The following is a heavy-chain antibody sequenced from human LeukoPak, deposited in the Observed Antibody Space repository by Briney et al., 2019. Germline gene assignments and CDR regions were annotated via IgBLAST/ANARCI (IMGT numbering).Heavy chain of an antibody. Sequence: SETLSLTCTVSGGSMSSYYWSWIRQPPGKGLEWIGYIYYSGSTNYNPSRKSPVTISVDTSKNQFSLKLSSVTAADKAVYYCARRGTVTHGVWFDPWGQGTLVTVSS. J-gene: IGHJ5*02. V-gene: IGHV4-59*01. CDR1: GGSMSSYY. D-gene: IGHD4-17*01. CDR2: IYYSGST. CDR3: ARRGTVTHGVWFDP.